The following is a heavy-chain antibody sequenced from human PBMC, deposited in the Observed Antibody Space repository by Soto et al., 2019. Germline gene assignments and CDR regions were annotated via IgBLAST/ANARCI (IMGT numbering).Heavy chain of an antibody. Sequence: QVQLVESGGGVVQPGRSLRLSCAASGFTFSSYGMHWVRQAPGKGLEWVAVIWNDGSNKYNADSVKGRFTISRDNSKNTLYLQMNSLRAEDTAVYNCAREFWSGPFDYWGQGTLVTVSS. D-gene: IGHD3-3*01. J-gene: IGHJ4*02. CDR1: GFTFSSYG. CDR2: IWNDGSNK. V-gene: IGHV3-33*01. CDR3: AREFWSGPFDY.